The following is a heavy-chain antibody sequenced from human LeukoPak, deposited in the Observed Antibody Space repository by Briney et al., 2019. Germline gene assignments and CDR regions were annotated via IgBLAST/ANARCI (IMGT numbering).Heavy chain of an antibody. CDR2: IVVGSGNT. J-gene: IGHJ4*02. Sequence: SVKVSCKASGFTFTSSAMQWVRQARGQGLEWIGWIVVGSGNTNYAQKFQERVTITRDMSTSTAYMELSSLRSEDTAVYYCAAVVGYCSSTSCPGLDFDYWGQGTLVTVSS. D-gene: IGHD2-2*01. CDR3: AAVVGYCSSTSCPGLDFDY. CDR1: GFTFTSSA. V-gene: IGHV1-58*02.